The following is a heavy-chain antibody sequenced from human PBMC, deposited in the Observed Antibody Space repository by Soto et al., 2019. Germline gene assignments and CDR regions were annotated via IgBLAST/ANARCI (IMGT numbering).Heavy chain of an antibody. V-gene: IGHV3-33*01. J-gene: IGHJ4*02. CDR3: ARDYSFGSLDFHS. CDR2: IWYDGSKT. D-gene: IGHD5-18*01. CDR1: GYSFSRNG. Sequence: PGRSLRLSCAPSGYSFSRNGMHWVRQAPGQGLEWVALIWYDGSKTNYADSVKGRFTISRDDSKNTLYLQMDGLRAEDTAVYYCARDYSFGSLDFHSWGQGTLVTVSS.